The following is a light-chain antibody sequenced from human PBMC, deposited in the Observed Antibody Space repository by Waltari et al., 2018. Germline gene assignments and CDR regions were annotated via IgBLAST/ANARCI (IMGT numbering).Light chain of an antibody. J-gene: IGKJ4*01. Sequence: EIVLTQSPATLSLSPGERATPSCRASQSVSSYLALYQQKPGQAPRLLIYDASNRATGIPARFSGSGSGTDFTLTISSLEPEDFAVYYCQQRSNWPLTFGGGTKVEIK. CDR1: QSVSSY. CDR2: DAS. V-gene: IGKV3-11*01. CDR3: QQRSNWPLT.